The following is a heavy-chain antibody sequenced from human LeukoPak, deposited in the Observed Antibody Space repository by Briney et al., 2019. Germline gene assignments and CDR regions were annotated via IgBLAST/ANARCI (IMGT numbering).Heavy chain of an antibody. CDR2: ISSNGGST. V-gene: IGHV3-64D*06. CDR3: VKSPAYYYGSGSSLFDY. CDR1: GFTFSSYA. D-gene: IGHD3-10*01. J-gene: IGHJ4*02. Sequence: GGSLRLSCSASGFTFSSYAMHWVRQAPGKGLEYVSAISSNGGSTYYADSVKGRFTISRDNSKNTLYLQMSSLRAEDTAVYYCVKSPAYYYGSGSSLFDYWGQGTLVTVSS.